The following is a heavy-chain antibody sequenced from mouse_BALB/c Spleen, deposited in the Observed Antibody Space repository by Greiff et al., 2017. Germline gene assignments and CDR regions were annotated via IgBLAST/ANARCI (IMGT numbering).Heavy chain of an antibody. V-gene: IGHV3-8*02. J-gene: IGHJ1*01. CDR3: ARRYYEGHWYFDG. CDR1: GDSITSGY. D-gene: IGHD1-1*01. CDR2: ISYSGST. Sequence: EVQVVESGPSLVKPSQTLSLTCSVTGDSITSGYWNWIRKFPGNKLEYMGYISYSGSTYYNPSLKSRISITRDTSKNQYYLQLNSVTTEDTATYYCARRYYEGHWYFDGWGAGTTVTVSS.